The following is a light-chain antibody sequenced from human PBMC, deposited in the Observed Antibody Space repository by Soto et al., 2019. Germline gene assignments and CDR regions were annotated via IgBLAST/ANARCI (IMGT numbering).Light chain of an antibody. Sequence: EIVLTQSPVTLSLSPGEGATLSCKASQSIRIDLAWYQQKPGQVPRLLIYDASSRATGIPGRFTGSGSGTDFTLTISSLEPEDFAVYYCQQRGNWPRTWAFGQGTKVEV. CDR2: DAS. CDR3: QQRGNWPRTWA. CDR1: QSIRID. V-gene: IGKV3-11*01. J-gene: IGKJ1*01.